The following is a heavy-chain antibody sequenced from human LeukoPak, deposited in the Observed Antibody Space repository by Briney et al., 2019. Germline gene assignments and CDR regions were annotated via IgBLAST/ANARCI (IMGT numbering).Heavy chain of an antibody. CDR1: GYIFTGYW. D-gene: IGHD6-25*01. CDR3: ARRRDRGRYFDL. Sequence: GASLQISCHGSGYIFTGYWIGWVRQLPGKGLEWMGIVYPGDSDTRYSPSFQGQVTISADKSITTAYLQWSSLKASDSAIYYCARRRDRGRYFDLWGRGTLVTVSS. J-gene: IGHJ2*01. V-gene: IGHV5-51*01. CDR2: VYPGDSDT.